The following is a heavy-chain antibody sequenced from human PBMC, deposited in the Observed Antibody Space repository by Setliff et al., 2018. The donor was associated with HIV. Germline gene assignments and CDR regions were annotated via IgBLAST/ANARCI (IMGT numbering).Heavy chain of an antibody. D-gene: IGHD5-18*01. CDR1: GFAFGDFP. V-gene: IGHV3-49*04. J-gene: IGHJ3*02. CDR2: IRSEGYGGTT. CDR3: TRDKGYAFDI. Sequence: GGSLRLSCTASGFAFGDFPMSWVRQAPGKGLEWVGFIRSEGYGGTTENAASVKGRFTISRDDSKSIAYLQINSLKTEDTAVYYCTRDKGYAFDIWGQGTMVTVSS.